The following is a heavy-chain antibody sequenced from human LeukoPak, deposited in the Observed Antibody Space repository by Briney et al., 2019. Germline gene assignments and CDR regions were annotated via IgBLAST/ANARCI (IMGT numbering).Heavy chain of an antibody. J-gene: IGHJ6*03. Sequence: ASVKVSCKASGYTFTSYYMHWVRQAPGQGLEWMGWINPNSGGTNYAQKFQGRVTMTRDTSISTAYMELSRLRSDDTAVYYCARADSSSWYRPRYYYMDVWGKGTTVTVSS. V-gene: IGHV1-2*02. CDR1: GYTFTSYY. CDR2: INPNSGGT. CDR3: ARADSSSWYRPRYYYMDV. D-gene: IGHD6-13*01.